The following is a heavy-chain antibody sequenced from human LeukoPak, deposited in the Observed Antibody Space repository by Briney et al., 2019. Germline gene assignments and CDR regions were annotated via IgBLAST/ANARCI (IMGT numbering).Heavy chain of an antibody. CDR2: TYSNGST. V-gene: IGHV3-53*01. CDR1: GFTVSSNY. J-gene: IGHJ4*02. CDR3: AKDTYYYDSSGYVDY. Sequence: GGSLRLSCAASGFTVSSNYMSWVRQAPGKGLEWVSVTYSNGSTYYADSVKGRFTISRDNSKNTLYLQMNSLRAEDTAVYYYAKDTYYYDSSGYVDYWGQGTLVTVSS. D-gene: IGHD3-22*01.